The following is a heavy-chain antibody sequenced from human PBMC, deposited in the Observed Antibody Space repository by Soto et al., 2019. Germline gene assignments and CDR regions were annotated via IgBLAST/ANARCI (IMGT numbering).Heavy chain of an antibody. D-gene: IGHD3-3*01. CDR1: GFTFSSYG. Sequence: QVQLVESGGGVVQPGRSLRLSCAASGFTFSSYGMHWVRQAPGKGLEWVAVIWYDGSNKYYADSVKGRFTIPRDNSKNTLYLQMNSLRAEDTAVYYCARGAGAEYYDFRSGEFDYWGQGTLVTVSS. J-gene: IGHJ4*02. CDR2: IWYDGSNK. CDR3: ARGAGAEYYDFRSGEFDY. V-gene: IGHV3-33*01.